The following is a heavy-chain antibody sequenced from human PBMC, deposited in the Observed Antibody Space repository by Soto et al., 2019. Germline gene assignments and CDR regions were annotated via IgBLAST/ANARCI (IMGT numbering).Heavy chain of an antibody. CDR3: ARVLRTSGWYGENAFDI. V-gene: IGHV3-7*01. D-gene: IGHD6-19*01. CDR2: IKQDGSEK. CDR1: GFTFSSYW. J-gene: IGHJ3*02. Sequence: GGSLRLSCAASGFTFSSYWMSWVRQAPGKGLEWVANIKQDGSEKYYVDSVKGRFTISRDNAKNSLYLQMNSLRAEDTAVYYCARVLRTSGWYGENAFDIWGQGTMVTVSS.